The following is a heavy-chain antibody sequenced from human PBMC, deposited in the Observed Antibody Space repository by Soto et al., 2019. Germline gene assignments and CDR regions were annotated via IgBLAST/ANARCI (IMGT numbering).Heavy chain of an antibody. D-gene: IGHD3-10*01. CDR2: INPNSGGT. CDR1: GYTFTGYY. V-gene: IGHV1-2*02. Sequence: VQLVQSGAEVKKPGASVKVSCKASGYTFTGYYMHCVRQAPGQGLEWMGWINPNSGGTSYSQKLQCRGTKTRDTSISTAYMELRRVRCDDTAVYYCARGGGSGSYVGGYGMDVWGQGTTVSVSS. J-gene: IGHJ6*02. CDR3: ARGGGSGSYVGGYGMDV.